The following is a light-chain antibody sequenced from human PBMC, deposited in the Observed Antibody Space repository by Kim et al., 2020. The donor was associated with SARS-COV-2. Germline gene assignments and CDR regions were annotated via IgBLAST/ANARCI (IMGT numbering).Light chain of an antibody. V-gene: IGKV2-30*01. CDR3: MQGIHPIT. CDR1: QSLVYSDGNTY. CDR2: KVS. Sequence: DVVTTQPPLSQPVTLGQPASISCRSSQSLVYSDGNTYSNWFQQRLGQSPSRLIYKVSNRDSGVPDRFSGSGSGTDFTLKISRVEAEDVGVYYCMQGIHPITFGEGTRLEIK. J-gene: IGKJ5*01.